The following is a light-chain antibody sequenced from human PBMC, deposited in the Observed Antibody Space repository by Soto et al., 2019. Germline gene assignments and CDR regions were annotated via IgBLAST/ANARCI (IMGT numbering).Light chain of an antibody. CDR3: QQYGSSST. J-gene: IGKJ1*01. Sequence: EIVLTQSPGTLSLSPGERATLSCRASQSVSSSYLAWYQQKPGQAPRLLIYGASNRATGVPDRFSGGGSGTDFTLTISRLEPEDFAVYYCQQYGSSSTFGQGTKVEIK. CDR2: GAS. V-gene: IGKV3-20*01. CDR1: QSVSSSY.